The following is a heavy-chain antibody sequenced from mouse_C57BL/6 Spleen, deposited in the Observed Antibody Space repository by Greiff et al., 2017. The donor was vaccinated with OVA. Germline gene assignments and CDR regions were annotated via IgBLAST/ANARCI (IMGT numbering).Heavy chain of an antibody. CDR3: ARYRELRYFDV. CDR1: GYAFSSYW. J-gene: IGHJ1*03. CDR2: IYPGDGDT. V-gene: IGHV1-80*01. Sequence: QVQLKESGAELVKPGASVKISCKASGYAFSSYWMNWVKQRPGKGLEWIGQIYPGDGDTNYNGKFKGKATLTADTSSSTAYMQLSSLTSEDSAVYFCARYRELRYFDVWGTGTTVTVSS. D-gene: IGHD6-1*02.